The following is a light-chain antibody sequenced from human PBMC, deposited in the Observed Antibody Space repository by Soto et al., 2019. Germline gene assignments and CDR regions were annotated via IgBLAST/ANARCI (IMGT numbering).Light chain of an antibody. CDR1: QTIATY. Sequence: DIHLTQSPSSLSSSVGDTVTITCRASQTIATYLNWWQHRPGTAPRLLFSSASNLDTGVPARFIGSGSGADFTLSIRSLEPEDSATYCCQQGYDIILTFGGGTKVEIK. V-gene: IGKV1-39*01. J-gene: IGKJ4*01. CDR3: QQGYDIILT. CDR2: SAS.